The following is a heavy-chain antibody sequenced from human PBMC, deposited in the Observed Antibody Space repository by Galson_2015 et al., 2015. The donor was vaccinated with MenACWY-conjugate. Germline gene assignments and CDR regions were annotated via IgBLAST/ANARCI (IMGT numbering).Heavy chain of an antibody. CDR1: GLTFSSYG. CDR3: AQGAGSRWFDP. J-gene: IGHJ5*02. CDR2: ISPTGGTT. Sequence: SLRLSCAASGLTFSSYGMSWVRQAPGKGLAWVSSISPTGGTTYYAASVKGRFTISRDDSKNTLYIQMNSLRAGDTAVYYCAQGAGSRWFDPWGQGTLVNVSS. V-gene: IGHV3-23*01. D-gene: IGHD3-10*01.